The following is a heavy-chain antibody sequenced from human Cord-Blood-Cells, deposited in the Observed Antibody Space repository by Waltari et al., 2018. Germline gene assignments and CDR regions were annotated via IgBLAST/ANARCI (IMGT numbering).Heavy chain of an antibody. CDR1: GYTFTSYA. D-gene: IGHD1-26*01. J-gene: IGHJ1*01. Sequence: QVQLVQSGAEVKKPGASVKVSCKATGYTFTSYAMHWVQQAPGQRIEWMGWINAGNGNTKYSQKFQGRVTITRDTSASTAYMELSSLRSEDTAVYYCARAKSGSYFYFQHWGQGTLVTVSS. V-gene: IGHV1-3*01. CDR3: ARAKSGSYFYFQH. CDR2: INAGNGNT.